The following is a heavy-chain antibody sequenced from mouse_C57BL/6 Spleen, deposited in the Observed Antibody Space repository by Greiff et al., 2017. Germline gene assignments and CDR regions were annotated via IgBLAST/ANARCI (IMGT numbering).Heavy chain of an antibody. V-gene: IGHV1-82*01. D-gene: IGHD1-1*01. J-gene: IGHJ3*01. CDR1: GYAFSSSW. Sequence: VHLVESGPELVKPGASVKLSCKASGYAFSSSWMHWVKQRPGKGLEWIGRIYPGDGDTNYNGKFKGKATLTADKSSSTAYMQLRSLTSEDSAVYFCARGIYYGRSDDIGFAYWGQGTLVTVSA. CDR3: ARGIYYGRSDDIGFAY. CDR2: IYPGDGDT.